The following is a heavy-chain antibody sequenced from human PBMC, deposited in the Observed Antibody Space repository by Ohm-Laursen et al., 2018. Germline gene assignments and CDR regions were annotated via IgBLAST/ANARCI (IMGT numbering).Heavy chain of an antibody. J-gene: IGHJ4*02. Sequence: GSLRLSCTASGFTFSSYEMNWVRQAPGKGLEWVSYISSSGSTIYYADSVKGRFTISRDNAKNSLYLQMNSLRAEDTAVYYCASTYCGGDCYVVSGGYWGQGTLVTVSS. CDR3: ASTYCGGDCYVVSGGY. V-gene: IGHV3-48*03. CDR2: ISSSGSTI. D-gene: IGHD2-21*02. CDR1: GFTFSSYE.